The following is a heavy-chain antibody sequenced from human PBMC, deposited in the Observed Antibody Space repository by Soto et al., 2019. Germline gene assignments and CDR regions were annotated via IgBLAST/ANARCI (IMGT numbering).Heavy chain of an antibody. J-gene: IGHJ6*02. CDR3: ARVDYGDVYYYYGMDV. Sequence: SETLSLTCAVYGGSFSRYYWSWIRQPPGKGLEWIGEINHSGSTNYNPSLKSRVTISVDTSKNQFSLKLSSVTAADTAVYYRARVDYGDVYYYYGMDVWGQGTTVTVSS. CDR2: INHSGST. D-gene: IGHD4-17*01. CDR1: GGSFSRYY. V-gene: IGHV4-34*01.